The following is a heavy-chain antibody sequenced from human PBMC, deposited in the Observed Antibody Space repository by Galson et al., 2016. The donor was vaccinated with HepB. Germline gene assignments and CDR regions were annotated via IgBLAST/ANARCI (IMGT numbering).Heavy chain of an antibody. V-gene: IGHV3-7*03. D-gene: IGHD6-19*01. CDR2: IREDGGEK. CDR1: GLTFSNYW. CDR3: ARDGSGWSQH. J-gene: IGHJ1*01. Sequence: SLRLSCAASGLTFSNYWMSWLRQAPGKGLEWVANIREDGGEKYYADSVKGRFTISRDNAKTTLYLEMNNLRVEDTAVHYCARDGSGWSQHWGQGTLVSVSS.